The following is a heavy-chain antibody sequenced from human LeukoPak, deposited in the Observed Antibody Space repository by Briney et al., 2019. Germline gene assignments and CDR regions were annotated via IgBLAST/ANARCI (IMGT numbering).Heavy chain of an antibody. CDR1: GGSISSSSYY. Sequence: PSETLSLTCTVSGGSISSSSYYWGWIRQPPGKGLEWIGEINPSGSTHYNPSLKSRVTISMDTSKNQFSLRLTSVTAADTAIYYCASDYFDRTGYYGFIYWGQGSLVTISS. V-gene: IGHV4-39*07. J-gene: IGHJ4*02. CDR2: INPSGST. CDR3: ASDYFDRTGYYGFIY. D-gene: IGHD3-22*01.